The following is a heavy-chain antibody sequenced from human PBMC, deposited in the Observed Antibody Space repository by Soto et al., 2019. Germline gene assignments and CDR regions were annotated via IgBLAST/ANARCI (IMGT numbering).Heavy chain of an antibody. J-gene: IGHJ5*02. CDR3: AKDSHIAEGFGGGPDP. CDR2: ISGSGGST. D-gene: IGHD3-10*01. CDR1: GFTFSSYA. V-gene: IGHV3-23*01. Sequence: EVQLLESGGGLVQPGGSLRLSCAASGFTFSSYAMSWVRQAPGKGLEWVSAISGSGGSTYYADSVKGRFTISRDNSKNTLYLQMNILRAEDTAVYYCAKDSHIAEGFGGGPDPWGQGTLVTVSS.